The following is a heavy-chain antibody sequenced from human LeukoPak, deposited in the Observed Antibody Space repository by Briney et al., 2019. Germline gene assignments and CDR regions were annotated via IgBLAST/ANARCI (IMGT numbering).Heavy chain of an antibody. CDR1: GSSISSYY. J-gene: IGHJ2*01. V-gene: IGHV4-59*01. Sequence: PSETLSLTCTVSGSSISSYYWSWIRQPPGKGLEWIGYIYYSGSTNYNPSLKSRVTISVDTSKNQFSLKLSSVTAADTAVYYCARDRSGSYYGNYWYFDLWGRGTLVTVSS. CDR3: ARDRSGSYYGNYWYFDL. D-gene: IGHD1-26*01. CDR2: IYYSGST.